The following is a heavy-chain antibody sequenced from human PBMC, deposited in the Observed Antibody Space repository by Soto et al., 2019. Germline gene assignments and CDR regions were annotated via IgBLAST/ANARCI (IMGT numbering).Heavy chain of an antibody. CDR1: GFTFSDYY. D-gene: IGHD5-12*01. CDR2: ISSSGSTI. CDR3: ARDSSEYSGYDLVELNAFDI. V-gene: IGHV3-11*01. J-gene: IGHJ3*02. Sequence: GGSLRLSCAASGFTFSDYYMSWIRQAPGKGLEWVSYISSSGSTIYYADSVKGRFTISRDNAKNSLYLQMNSLRAEDTAVYYCARDSSEYSGYDLVELNAFDIWGQGTMVTVSS.